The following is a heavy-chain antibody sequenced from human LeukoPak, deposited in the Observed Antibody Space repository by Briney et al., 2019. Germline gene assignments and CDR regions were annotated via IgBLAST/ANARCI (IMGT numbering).Heavy chain of an antibody. D-gene: IGHD1-26*01. CDR3: VREGVGNIPFDF. CDR2: IISDGSSP. CDR1: GFTFSKYG. V-gene: IGHV3-74*01. Sequence: PGASLRLSCAASGFTFSKYGMSWVRQAPGKGPVWVSRIISDGSSPIYADSVKGRFTISRDNAKNMLYLQMNSLRAEDTAVYFCVREGVGNIPFDFWGQGTLVTVSS. J-gene: IGHJ4*02.